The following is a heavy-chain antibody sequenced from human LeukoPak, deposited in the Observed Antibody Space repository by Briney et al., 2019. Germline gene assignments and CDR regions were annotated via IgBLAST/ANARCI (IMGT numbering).Heavy chain of an antibody. D-gene: IGHD4/OR15-4a*01. J-gene: IGHJ4*02. CDR3: ASQGSSLADGAYFDY. CDR1: GYTFTGYY. CDR2: INPNSGGT. V-gene: IGHV1-2*04. Sequence: ASVEVSCKASGYTFTGYYMHWVRQAPGQGLEWMGWINPNSGGTNYAQKFQGWVTMTRDTSISTAYMEVSRLTSDDTAVYYCASQGSSLADGAYFDYWGQGTLVTVSS.